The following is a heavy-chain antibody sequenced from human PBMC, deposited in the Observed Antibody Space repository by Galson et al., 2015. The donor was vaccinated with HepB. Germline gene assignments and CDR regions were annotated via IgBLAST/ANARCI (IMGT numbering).Heavy chain of an antibody. J-gene: IGHJ3*02. CDR3: AKDAFSYNQVFDPFDR. V-gene: IGHV3-23*01. CDR1: GFTFSDYA. D-gene: IGHD1-14*01. Sequence: SLRLSCAASGFTFSDYAMNWVRQAPGKGLEWVSHINGSGTKTYYADSVKGRFISSRDNSRNTLYLQMNSLGAEDTAIYYCAKDAFSYNQVFDPFDRWGQVTMVTVSS. CDR2: INGSGTKT.